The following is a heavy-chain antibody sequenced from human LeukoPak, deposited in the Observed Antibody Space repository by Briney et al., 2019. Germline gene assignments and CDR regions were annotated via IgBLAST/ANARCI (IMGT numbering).Heavy chain of an antibody. CDR2: ISGRGDST. Sequence: PGGSLRLSCAASGFTFSTYAMSWVRQAPGKGLEWVSAISGRGDSTYYADSVKGRFTISRDYSKNTLYLQMNSLRAEDTAVYYCARARRGNWFDPWGQGTLVTVSS. CDR1: GFTFSTYA. J-gene: IGHJ5*02. V-gene: IGHV3-23*01. CDR3: ARARRGNWFDP.